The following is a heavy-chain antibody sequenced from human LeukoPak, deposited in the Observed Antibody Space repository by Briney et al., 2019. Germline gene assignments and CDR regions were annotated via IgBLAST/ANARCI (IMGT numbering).Heavy chain of an antibody. CDR1: GGSISYFY. D-gene: IGHD1-26*01. V-gene: IGHV4-4*07. CDR2: IYTSGST. J-gene: IGHJ6*03. Sequence: SETLSLTCTVSGGSISYFYWSWIRQPAGKGLEWIGRIYTSGSTNYNPSLKSRVTMPVDTSKKQFSLKLSSVTAADTAVYYCARVRGSSGSYEYYHYMDVWGKGTTVTISS. CDR3: ARVRGSSGSYEYYHYMDV.